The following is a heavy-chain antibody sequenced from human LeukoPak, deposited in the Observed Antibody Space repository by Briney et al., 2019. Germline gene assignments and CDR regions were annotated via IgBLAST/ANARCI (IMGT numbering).Heavy chain of an antibody. CDR1: GASIRSHY. V-gene: IGHV4-4*07. CDR3: VRESVFGSRYYFDY. Sequence: SETLSLTCTVSGASIRSHYWNWIRQTAGEELEWIGRIYNNRSPDYNPSLKSRVTISVDTSKNQLSLKMTSVTVADTALYYCVRESVFGSRYYFDYWGHGILVTVSS. CDR2: IYNNRSP. J-gene: IGHJ4*01. D-gene: IGHD3-3*01.